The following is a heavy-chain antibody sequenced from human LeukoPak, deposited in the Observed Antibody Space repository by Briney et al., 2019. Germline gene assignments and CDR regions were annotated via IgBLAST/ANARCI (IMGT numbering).Heavy chain of an antibody. J-gene: IGHJ4*02. Sequence: GGSLRLSCAASGFTFSSYAMSWVRQAPGKGLEWVSGISGSGGRTYYADSVKGRFTISRDNSRNTLYPQMNSPRAEDTAVYYCAILPGYSSGWYEVNYWGQGTLVTVSS. V-gene: IGHV3-23*01. CDR3: AILPGYSSGWYEVNY. CDR1: GFTFSSYA. D-gene: IGHD6-13*01. CDR2: ISGSGGRT.